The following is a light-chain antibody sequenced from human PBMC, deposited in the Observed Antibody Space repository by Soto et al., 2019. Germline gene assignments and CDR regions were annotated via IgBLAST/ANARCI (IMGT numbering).Light chain of an antibody. CDR2: NNN. CDR3: AAWDDSLSGPV. V-gene: IGLV1-44*01. J-gene: IGLJ3*02. Sequence: QSVLTQPPSASGTPGQRVTISCSGSRASIGSNTVTWYQHLPGAAPKLLVYNNNQRPSGVPDRFSGSKSGTSASLAISGLRSEDEADYHCAAWDDSLSGPVFGGGTKLTVL. CDR1: RASIGSNT.